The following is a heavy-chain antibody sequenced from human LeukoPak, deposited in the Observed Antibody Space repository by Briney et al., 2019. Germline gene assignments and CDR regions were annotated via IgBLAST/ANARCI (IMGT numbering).Heavy chain of an antibody. Sequence: GASVKVSCKASGGTFSSYAISWVRQAPGQGLEWMGRIIPILGIANYAQKFQGRVTITADKSTSTAYMELSSLRSEDTAVYYCARDGMVSELIDYWGQGTLVTVSS. CDR2: IIPILGIA. V-gene: IGHV1-69*04. CDR1: GGTFSSYA. J-gene: IGHJ4*02. D-gene: IGHD5-18*01. CDR3: ARDGMVSELIDY.